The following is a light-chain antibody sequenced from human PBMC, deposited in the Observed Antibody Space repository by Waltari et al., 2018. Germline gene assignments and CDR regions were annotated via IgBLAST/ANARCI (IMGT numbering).Light chain of an antibody. CDR3: QQYYSAPYT. CDR2: WAS. V-gene: IGKV4-1*01. CDR1: QSVLYSSNNKNY. Sequence: DIVMTQSPDSLAVSLGERATINCKSSQSVLYSSNNKNYLTWYQQKPGQPPKLHIYWASTRESGVPDRFSGSASGTDFTLTISSLQAEDVAVYYCQQYYSAPYTFGQGTKLEIK. J-gene: IGKJ2*01.